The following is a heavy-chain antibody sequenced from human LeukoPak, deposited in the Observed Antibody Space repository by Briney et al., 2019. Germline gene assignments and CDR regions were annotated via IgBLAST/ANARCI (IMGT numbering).Heavy chain of an antibody. CDR1: GYTFTSYD. Sequence: RASVKVSCKASGYTFTSYDINWVRQATGQGLEWMGWMNPNSGNTGYAQKFQGRATMTRNTSISTAYMELSSLRSEDTAVYYCARVPMTTVTPDFDYWGQGTLVTVSS. J-gene: IGHJ4*02. CDR2: MNPNSGNT. V-gene: IGHV1-8*01. CDR3: ARVPMTTVTPDFDY. D-gene: IGHD4-17*01.